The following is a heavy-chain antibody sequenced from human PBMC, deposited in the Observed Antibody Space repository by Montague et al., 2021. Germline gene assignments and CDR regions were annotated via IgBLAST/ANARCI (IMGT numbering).Heavy chain of an antibody. Sequence: TLSLTCNVSGASFNYGDYYWTWIRQHPGKGLGWIGYIHYTGYTQYNPSLNSRLTLSVDTSKNQFSLMLNSVTAADTAVYYCARDVGRYTPMGYFDSWGQGTRVIVSS. CDR3: ARDVGRYTPMGYFDS. J-gene: IGHJ4*02. D-gene: IGHD2-2*02. CDR2: IHYTGYT. CDR1: GASFNYGDYY. V-gene: IGHV4-31*03.